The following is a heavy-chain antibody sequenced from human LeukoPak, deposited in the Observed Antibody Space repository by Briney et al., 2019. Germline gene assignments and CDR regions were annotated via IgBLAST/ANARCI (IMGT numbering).Heavy chain of an antibody. Sequence: PGGSLRLSCAATGFTFSSDWMSWVRQAPGKGLEWVANIKQDGSEKYYVDSVKGRFTISRDNAKNSLYLQMNSLRAEDTAVYYCARVTYYDFWSGYSDYWGQGTLVTVSS. CDR3: ARVTYYDFWSGYSDY. V-gene: IGHV3-7*01. CDR1: GFTFSSDW. J-gene: IGHJ4*02. CDR2: IKQDGSEK. D-gene: IGHD3-3*01.